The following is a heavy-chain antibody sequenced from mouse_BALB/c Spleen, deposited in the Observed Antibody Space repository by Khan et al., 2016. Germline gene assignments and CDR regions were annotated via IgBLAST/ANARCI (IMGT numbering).Heavy chain of an antibody. CDR3: AKHSLSDYGLSFDS. Sequence: QVQLKQSGPGLVAPSQSLSITCTVSGFSLTDYGVSWIRQPPGKGLEWLGVIWGGGRPYYNSALKSRLNISKDNSKSQVFLKMNSLQTDDTAMYYCAKHSLSDYGLSFDSWGQGTTLTVSS. CDR2: IWGGGRP. CDR1: GFSLTDYG. V-gene: IGHV2-6-5*01. J-gene: IGHJ2*01. D-gene: IGHD1-2*01.